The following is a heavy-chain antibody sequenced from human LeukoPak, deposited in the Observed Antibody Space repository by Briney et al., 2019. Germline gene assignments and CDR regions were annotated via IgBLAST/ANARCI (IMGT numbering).Heavy chain of an antibody. Sequence: GESLKISCKASGYGFTTNWIGWVRQMPGQGLEWMGIIFPGDSDTRYSPSFQGQVTISADKSISTAYLQWRSLKASDTAIYYCAKGSYRGAIAAAGVDYWGQGTLVTVSS. D-gene: IGHD6-13*01. CDR1: GYGFTTNW. V-gene: IGHV5-51*01. CDR2: IFPGDSDT. J-gene: IGHJ4*02. CDR3: AKGSYRGAIAAAGVDY.